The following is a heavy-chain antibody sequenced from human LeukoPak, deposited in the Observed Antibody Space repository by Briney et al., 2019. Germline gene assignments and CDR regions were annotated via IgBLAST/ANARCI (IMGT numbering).Heavy chain of an antibody. CDR1: GGSISSYY. CDR2: IYYSGST. CDR3: ARVIPGTWYSGSYRSYYFDY. J-gene: IGHJ4*02. D-gene: IGHD1-26*01. V-gene: IGHV4-59*08. Sequence: SGTLSLTCTVSGGSISSYYWSWIRQPPGKGLEWIGYIYYSGSTNYNPSLKSRVTISVDTSKNQFSLKLSSVTAADTAVYYCARVIPGTWYSGSYRSYYFDYWGQGTLVTVSS.